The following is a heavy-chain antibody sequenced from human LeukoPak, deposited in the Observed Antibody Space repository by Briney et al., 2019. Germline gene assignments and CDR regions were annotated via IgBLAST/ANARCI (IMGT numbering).Heavy chain of an antibody. J-gene: IGHJ4*02. CDR3: ARGHWGLDY. D-gene: IGHD7-27*01. CDR1: GFTFSGHY. Sequence: GVLRPSCAVSGFTFSGHYMTWIRQAPGKGLEYISYLSNTGSDISYADSVKGRFSISRDNAKNSLYLQMNSLRAEDTAMYYCARGHWGLDYWGQGTLVTVSS. V-gene: IGHV3-11*01. CDR2: LSNTGSDI.